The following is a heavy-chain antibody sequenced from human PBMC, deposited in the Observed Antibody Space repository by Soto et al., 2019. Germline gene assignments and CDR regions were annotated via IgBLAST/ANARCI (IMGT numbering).Heavy chain of an antibody. CDR3: ARSLSSGYYWEYYFGY. CDR1: GGTFSSYA. V-gene: IGHV1-69*13. Sequence: GASVKVSCKASGGTFSSYAISWVRQAPGQGLEWMGGIIPIFGTANYAQKFQGRVTITADESTSTAYMELSSLRSEDTAVYYCARSLSSGYYWEYYFGYWGQGTLVTVSS. J-gene: IGHJ4*02. CDR2: IIPIFGTA. D-gene: IGHD3-22*01.